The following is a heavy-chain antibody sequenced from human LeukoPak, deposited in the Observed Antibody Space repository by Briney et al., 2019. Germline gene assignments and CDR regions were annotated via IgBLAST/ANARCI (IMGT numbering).Heavy chain of an antibody. J-gene: IGHJ4*02. CDR2: INHSGST. D-gene: IGHD3-9*01. CDR1: GGSFSGYY. CDR3: ATRLRYFDWLRY. V-gene: IGHV4-34*01. Sequence: SSETLSLTCAVYGGSFSGYYWSWIRQPPGKGLEWIGEINHSGSTNYNPSLKSRVTISVDTSKNQFSLKLSSVTAADTAVYYCATRLRYFDWLRYWGQGTLVTVSS.